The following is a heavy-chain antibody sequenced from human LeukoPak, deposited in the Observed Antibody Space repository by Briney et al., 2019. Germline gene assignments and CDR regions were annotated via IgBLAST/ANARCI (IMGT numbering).Heavy chain of an antibody. CDR1: GFTFNNYA. CDR2: ISDNGGDT. D-gene: IGHD1-1*01. V-gene: IGHV3-23*01. Sequence: GGSLRLSCAASGFTFNNYAMSWVRQAPGKGLEWVSAISDNGGDTKYADSVKGRFTISRDNSKNTLYLQMNSLRVEDTAIYYCGKDWKLDYWGQGALVTVSS. J-gene: IGHJ4*02. CDR3: GKDWKLDY.